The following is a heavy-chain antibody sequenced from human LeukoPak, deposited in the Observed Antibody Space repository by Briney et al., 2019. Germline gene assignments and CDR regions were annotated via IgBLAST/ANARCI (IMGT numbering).Heavy chain of an antibody. CDR3: ARARGHFDS. J-gene: IGHJ4*02. CDR2: ISYDGSNK. V-gene: IGHV3-30-3*01. CDR1: GFTFSSYA. Sequence: GRSLRLSCAASGFTFSSYAMHWVRQAPGKGLEWVAVISYDGSNKYYADSVKGRFTISRDNSKNTLYLQMNSLRAEDTAVYYCARARGHFDSWGQGTLDTVSS.